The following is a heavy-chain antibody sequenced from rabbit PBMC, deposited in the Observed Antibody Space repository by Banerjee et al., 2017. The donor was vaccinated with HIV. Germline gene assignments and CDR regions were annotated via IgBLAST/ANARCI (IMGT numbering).Heavy chain of an antibody. CDR3: AGDLAGVIGWNFNL. CDR1: GFSFSSRYW. V-gene: IGHV1S40*01. Sequence: QSLEESGGDLVKPGGSLTLTCTASGFSFSSRYWICWVRQAPGKGLEWIGCMNAGTSGSTYYARWAKGRFTISKTSSTTVTLQMTSLTAADTATYLCAGDLAGVIGWNFNLWGPGTLVTVS. D-gene: IGHD4-1*01. J-gene: IGHJ4*01. CDR2: MNAGTSGST.